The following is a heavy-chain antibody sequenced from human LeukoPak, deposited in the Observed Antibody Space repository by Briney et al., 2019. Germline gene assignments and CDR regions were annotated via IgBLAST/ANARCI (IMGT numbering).Heavy chain of an antibody. CDR2: TYYRSKWYN. CDR3: VRQYSSGWTYYYGMDV. V-gene: IGHV6-1*01. CDR1: GDSVSSNSGA. Sequence: SQTLSLTCAISGDSVSSNSGAWHWIRQSPSRGLEWLGRTYYRSKWYNDYAVSVKSRIIINPDTSKNQFSLQLNSVTPEDTAVYYCVRQYSSGWTYYYGMDVWGQGTTVTVSS. J-gene: IGHJ6*02. D-gene: IGHD6-19*01.